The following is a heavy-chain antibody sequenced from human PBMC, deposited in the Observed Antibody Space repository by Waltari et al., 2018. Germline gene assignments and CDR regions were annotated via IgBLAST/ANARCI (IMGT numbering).Heavy chain of an antibody. D-gene: IGHD5-18*01. CDR2: INKDGTDK. V-gene: IGHV3-7*01. J-gene: IGHJ3*01. CDR1: GCTFTDYW. CDR3: RVYSHGPFDV. Sequence: EVQLVDSGGGLVQPGGSLRLSCETSGCTFTDYWMIWLRQAPGQGPEWVATINKDGTDKYYVDSVEGRFTISRDNAKNSLYLQMNSLRAEDTALYYCRVYSHGPFDVWGQGTMVTVSS.